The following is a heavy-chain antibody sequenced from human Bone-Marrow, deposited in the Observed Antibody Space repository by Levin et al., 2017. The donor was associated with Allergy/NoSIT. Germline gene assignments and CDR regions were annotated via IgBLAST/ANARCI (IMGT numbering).Heavy chain of an antibody. V-gene: IGHV3-74*01. Sequence: GESLKISCAASGFTFSSFWMHWVRQSPGKGLVWVSRIDSEGGDTSYADSVKGRFTISRDNAKNTLDLQMNSLRAEDTAVYYCVRVGYLGGRFDYWGQGALVTVSS. J-gene: IGHJ4*02. CDR3: VRVGYLGGRFDY. CDR2: IDSEGGDT. CDR1: GFTFSSFW. D-gene: IGHD3-16*01.